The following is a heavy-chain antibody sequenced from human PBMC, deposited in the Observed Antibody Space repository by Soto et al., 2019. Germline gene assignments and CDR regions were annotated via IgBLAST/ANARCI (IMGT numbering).Heavy chain of an antibody. CDR1: GFTFSSYA. V-gene: IGHV3-23*01. D-gene: IGHD3-16*02. Sequence: GGSLRLSCAASGFTFSSYAMSWVRQAPGKGLEWVSAISGSGGSTYYADSVKGRFTISRDNSKNTLYLQMNSLRAEDTAVYYCAKDRADYDYIWGSYRSTWFDPWGQGTLVTVSS. J-gene: IGHJ5*02. CDR3: AKDRADYDYIWGSYRSTWFDP. CDR2: ISGSGGST.